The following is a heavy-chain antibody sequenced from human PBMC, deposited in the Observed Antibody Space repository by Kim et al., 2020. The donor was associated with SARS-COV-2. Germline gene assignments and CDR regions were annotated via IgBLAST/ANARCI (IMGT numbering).Heavy chain of an antibody. J-gene: IGHJ4*02. CDR2: INHSGST. Sequence: SETLSLTCAVYGGSFSGYYWSWIRQPPGKGLEWIGEINHSGSTNYNPSLKSRVTISVDTSKNQFSLKLSSVTAADTAVYYCASRGGIAVDHQPPPYLYYFDYWGQGTLVTVSS. V-gene: IGHV4-34*01. CDR3: ASRGGIAVDHQPPPYLYYFDY. CDR1: GGSFSGYY. D-gene: IGHD6-19*01.